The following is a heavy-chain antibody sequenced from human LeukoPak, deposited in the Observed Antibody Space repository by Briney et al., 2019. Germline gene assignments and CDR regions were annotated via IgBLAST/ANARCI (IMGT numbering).Heavy chain of an antibody. CDR1: GFTFNTYW. Sequence: GGSLRLSCAASGFTFNTYWMHWVRQAPGKGLVWVSRIHKDGSSISYADSVNGRFTISRDNAKNTLFLQMNSLRAEDTAVCFCARAQWLANDIFDIWGQGTMVTVSS. V-gene: IGHV3-74*01. CDR3: ARAQWLANDIFDI. CDR2: IHKDGSSI. D-gene: IGHD6-19*01. J-gene: IGHJ3*02.